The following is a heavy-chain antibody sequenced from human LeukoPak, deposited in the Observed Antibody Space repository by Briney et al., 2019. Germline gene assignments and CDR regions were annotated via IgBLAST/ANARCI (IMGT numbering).Heavy chain of an antibody. V-gene: IGHV1-18*01. Sequence: ASVKVSCKASGYTFTSYGISWVRKAPGQGLEWMGWISVYNGNTKYAQKFQGRVTMTTDTSTSTAYMELRSLKSDDTAVYYCARGVGANSRPDYWGQGTLVTVSS. CDR3: ARGVGANSRPDY. CDR1: GYTFTSYG. CDR2: ISVYNGNT. J-gene: IGHJ4*02. D-gene: IGHD1-26*01.